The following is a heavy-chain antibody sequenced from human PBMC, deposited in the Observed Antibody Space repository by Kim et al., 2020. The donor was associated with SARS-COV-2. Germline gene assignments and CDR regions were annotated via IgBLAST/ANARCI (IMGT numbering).Heavy chain of an antibody. CDR1: GFTFSSYN. CDR3: ARDRRVYNYRFDY. Sequence: GGSLRLSCAASGFTFSSYNMNWVRQAPGKGLEWVSSISSSLSYIYYADSVKGRFTISRDNAKNSLYLQMNSLRAEDTAVYYCARDRRVYNYRFDYWGQGTLVTVSS. D-gene: IGHD5-18*01. J-gene: IGHJ4*02. V-gene: IGHV3-21*01. CDR2: ISSSLSYI.